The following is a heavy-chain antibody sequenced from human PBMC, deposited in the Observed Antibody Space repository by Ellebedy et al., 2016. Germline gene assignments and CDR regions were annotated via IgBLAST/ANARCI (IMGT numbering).Heavy chain of an antibody. CDR2: FDPEDGET. CDR3: ATGYAMDEWATTKKYYFDY. Sequence: ASVKVSCKVSGYTLTELSMHWVRQAPGKGLEWMGGFDPEDGETIYAQKFQGRVTMTEDTSTDTAYMELSSLRSEDTAVYYCATGYAMDEWATTKKYYFDYWGQGTLVTVSS. V-gene: IGHV1-24*01. CDR1: GYTLTELS. J-gene: IGHJ4*02. D-gene: IGHD5-12*01.